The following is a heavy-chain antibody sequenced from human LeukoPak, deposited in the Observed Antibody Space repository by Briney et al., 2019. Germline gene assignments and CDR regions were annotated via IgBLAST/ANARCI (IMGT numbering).Heavy chain of an antibody. V-gene: IGHV3-11*01. D-gene: IGHD2-21*02. CDR3: AKDLATYCGGDCYSSDY. J-gene: IGHJ4*02. CDR2: ISSSGSTI. CDR1: GFTFSDYY. Sequence: GGSLRLSCAASGFTFSDYYMSWIRQAPGKGLEWVSYISSSGSTIYYADSVKGRFTISRHNAKNSLYLQMNSLRAEDTAVYYCAKDLATYCGGDCYSSDYWGQGTLVTVSS.